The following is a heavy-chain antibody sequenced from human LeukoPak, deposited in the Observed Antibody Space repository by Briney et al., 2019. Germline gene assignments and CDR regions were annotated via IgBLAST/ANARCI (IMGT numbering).Heavy chain of an antibody. CDR3: ARDRSGYENHYYYYMDV. D-gene: IGHD5-12*01. CDR2: IYSGGST. J-gene: IGHJ6*03. V-gene: IGHV3-66*01. Sequence: GGSLRLSCAASEFSVGSNYMTWVRQAPGKGLEWVSLIYSGGSTYYADSVKGRFTISRDNSKNTLYLQMNSLRAEDTAVYYCARDRSGYENHYYYYMDVWGKGTTVTISS. CDR1: EFSVGSNY.